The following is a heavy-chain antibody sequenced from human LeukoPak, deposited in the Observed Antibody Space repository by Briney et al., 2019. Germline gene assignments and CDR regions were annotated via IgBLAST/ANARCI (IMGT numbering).Heavy chain of an antibody. V-gene: IGHV3-11*01. CDR3: ARRAVTKVYYYYMDV. CDR1: GFTFSDYY. Sequence: GGSLRLSFAASGFTFSDYYMSWIRQAPGKGLEGVSYISSSGSTIYYADSVKGRFTISRDNAKNSLYLQMNRLRAEDTAVYYCARRAVTKVYYYYMDVWGKGTTVTVSS. J-gene: IGHJ6*03. D-gene: IGHD4-11*01. CDR2: ISSSGSTI.